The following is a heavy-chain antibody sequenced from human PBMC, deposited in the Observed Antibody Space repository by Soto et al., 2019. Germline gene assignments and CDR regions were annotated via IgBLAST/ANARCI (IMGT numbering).Heavy chain of an antibody. CDR3: ARDQVPALDYFYYGMDV. J-gene: IGHJ6*02. CDR2: ISSRSDYM. Sequence: GGSLRLSCVASGFTFNTHAMNWVRQAPGKGLEWVSSISSRSDYMYYADSVRGRFTISRDDAMNSLYLQMNSLRVEDTAVYYCARDQVPALDYFYYGMDVWGQGTTVTVSS. D-gene: IGHD2-2*01. CDR1: GFTFNTHA. V-gene: IGHV3-21*01.